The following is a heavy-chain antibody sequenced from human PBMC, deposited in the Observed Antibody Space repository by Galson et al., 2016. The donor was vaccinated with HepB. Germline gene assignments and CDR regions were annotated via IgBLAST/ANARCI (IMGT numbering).Heavy chain of an antibody. CDR1: GFSFSQAW. D-gene: IGHD3-9*01. CDR2: IKTKTDGGTT. Sequence: SLRLSCAASGFSFSQAWMSWARQAPGKGLEWVGRIKTKTDGGTTDFAAPVKGRFTISRDDSKTTLYLQMNSLKAEDTAVYYWATDSGLSLYFDWSGGHWGQGTLVTVSS. CDR3: ATDSGLSLYFDWSGGH. J-gene: IGHJ4*02. V-gene: IGHV3-15*01.